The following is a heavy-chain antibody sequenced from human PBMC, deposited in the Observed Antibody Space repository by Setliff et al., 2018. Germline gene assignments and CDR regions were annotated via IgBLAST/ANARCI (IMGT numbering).Heavy chain of an antibody. CDR2: INWDGHST. J-gene: IGHJ3*02. CDR3: VLFGDHDTFDT. CDR1: GFRFNAHG. Sequence: GGSLTLSSAASGFRFNAHGMNWVRQVPGKGLEWVSTINWDGHSTGYRDSVKGRFTISRDNAKNFLYLQMNSLRDEDTAFYHCVLFGDHDTFDTWGQGTMVTVSS. V-gene: IGHV3-20*01. D-gene: IGHD3-16*01.